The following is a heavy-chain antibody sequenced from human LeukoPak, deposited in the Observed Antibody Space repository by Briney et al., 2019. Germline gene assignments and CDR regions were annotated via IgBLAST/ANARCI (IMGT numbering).Heavy chain of an antibody. CDR1: GGSISSYY. CDR3: ARSDTYGDSTFDY. V-gene: IGHV4-59*01. J-gene: IGHJ4*02. CDR2: IYHSGST. Sequence: SSETLSLTCTVSGGSISSYYWSWIRQPPGKGLEWIGYIYHSGSTNYNPSLKSRVTISVDTSKNQFSLKLSSVTAADTAVYYCARSDTYGDSTFDYWGQGTLVTVSS. D-gene: IGHD4-17*01.